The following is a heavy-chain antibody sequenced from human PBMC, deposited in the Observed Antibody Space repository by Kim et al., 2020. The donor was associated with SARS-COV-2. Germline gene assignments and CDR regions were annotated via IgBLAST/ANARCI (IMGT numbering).Heavy chain of an antibody. CDR3: AREYYDILSGYYPYYFDY. D-gene: IGHD3-9*01. V-gene: IGHV4-59*01. J-gene: IGHJ4*02. Sequence: SRVTISVDTSKNQFSLKLSSVTAADTAVYYCAREYYDILSGYYPYYFDYWGQGTLVTVSS.